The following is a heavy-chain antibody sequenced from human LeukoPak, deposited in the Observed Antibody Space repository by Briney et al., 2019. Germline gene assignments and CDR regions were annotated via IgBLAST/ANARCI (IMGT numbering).Heavy chain of an antibody. CDR3: TTGMTYHLLPFDY. CDR2: IKSETDGGKT. Sequence: GGSLRLSCAASGFTFNYAWMSWVSQAPGNVPEWVGRIKSETDGGKTYYEATVKSRYAISRNDSKPTLYLQMSSLKTEDTAVYYCTTGMTYHLLPFDYWGQGALVTVSS. CDR1: GFTFNYAW. J-gene: IGHJ4*02. D-gene: IGHD2-2*01. V-gene: IGHV3-15*01.